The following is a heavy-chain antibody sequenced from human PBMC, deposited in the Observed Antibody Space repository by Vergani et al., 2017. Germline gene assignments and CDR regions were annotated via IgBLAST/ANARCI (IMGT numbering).Heavy chain of an antibody. CDR2: RSGSGGNT. Sequence: EVQLLESGGGLVKPGGSLTLPCGASGFPFSSYAMTWVRQAPGKGLEWVSARSGSGGNTFYTDSVKGRFTISRDNSKDTLYLQMTSLRVEDTAIYYCAKARDPDCKVGNCYSYYYGLDLWGQGTTVTVSS. CDR1: GFPFSSYA. D-gene: IGHD4-23*01. V-gene: IGHV3-23*01. CDR3: AKARDPDCKVGNCYSYYYGLDL. J-gene: IGHJ6*02.